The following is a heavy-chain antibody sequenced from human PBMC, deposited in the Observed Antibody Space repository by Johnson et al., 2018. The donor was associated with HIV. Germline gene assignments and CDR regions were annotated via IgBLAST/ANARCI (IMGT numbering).Heavy chain of an antibody. V-gene: IGHV3-49*04. CDR1: GLSFGDYA. J-gene: IGHJ3*02. CDR3: ARVRPWGWELRRDAFDI. CDR2: IRSKAYGGTT. Sequence: VQLVESGGGLVQPGRSLRLSCTASGLSFGDYAMSWVRQAPGKGLEWVGFIRSKAYGGTTEYAASVKGRFTISRDDSKNTLYLQMTSLRAEDTAMDYCARVRPWGWELRRDAFDIWGQGTMVTVSS. D-gene: IGHD1-26*01.